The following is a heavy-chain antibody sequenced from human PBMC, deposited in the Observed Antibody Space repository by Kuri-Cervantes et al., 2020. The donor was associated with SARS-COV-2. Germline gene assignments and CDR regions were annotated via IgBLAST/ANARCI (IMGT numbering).Heavy chain of an antibody. J-gene: IGHJ3*01. CDR2: IGGGGVTI. V-gene: IGHV3-11*04. CDR1: GFTFSESY. Sequence: GESLKISCEASGFTFSESYMSWIRQAPGKGLEWLSYIGGGGVTIDYADSVKGRFTISRDNAKNSLYLEMNSLRAEDTAVYYCARERIYSSNCNERAFDVWGQGTRVTVSS. CDR3: ARERIYSSNCNERAFDV. D-gene: IGHD6-13*01.